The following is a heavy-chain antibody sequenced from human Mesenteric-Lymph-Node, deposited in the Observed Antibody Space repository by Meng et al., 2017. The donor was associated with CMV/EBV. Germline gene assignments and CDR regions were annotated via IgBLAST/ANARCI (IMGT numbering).Heavy chain of an antibody. CDR1: GFTFSSYG. CDR2: IKHDGSEK. J-gene: IGHJ4*02. Sequence: GGSLRLSCAASGFTFSSYGMHWVRQAPGKGLEWVANIKHDGSEKAYVGSVKGRFTISRDNTKNSLYLQMNSLRAEDTAVYYCARDPHFGALDYWGQGTLVTVSS. V-gene: IGHV3-7*01. D-gene: IGHD3-10*01. CDR3: ARDPHFGALDY.